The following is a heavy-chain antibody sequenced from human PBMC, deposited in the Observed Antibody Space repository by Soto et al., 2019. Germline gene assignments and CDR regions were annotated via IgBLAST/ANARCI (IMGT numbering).Heavy chain of an antibody. J-gene: IGHJ4*02. CDR3: ARDRDGYNSLDY. V-gene: IGHV4-59*01. D-gene: IGHD5-12*01. CDR2: IYDSGST. CDR1: GGSISSYY. Sequence: ETLSLTCTVSGGSISSYYWSWIRQPPGKGLEWIGYIYDSGSTNYNPSLKSRVTISVDTSKNQFSLKLSSVTAADTAVYYCARDRDGYNSLDYWGQGTLVTVSS.